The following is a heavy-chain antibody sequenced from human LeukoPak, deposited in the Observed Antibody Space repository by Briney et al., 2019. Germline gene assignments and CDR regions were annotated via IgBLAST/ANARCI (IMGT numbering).Heavy chain of an antibody. V-gene: IGHV4-59*11. CDR2: IYYSGST. CDR3: ARGLEHIVVVTAITFDY. J-gene: IGHJ4*02. D-gene: IGHD2-21*02. Sequence: SETLSLTCKVSGGSMSSHYWSWIRQPPGKGLEWIGDIYYSGSTNYNPSLNSRVTISLDTSKNQFSLNLRSVTAADTAVYYCARGLEHIVVVTAITFDYWGQGTLVTVSS. CDR1: GGSMSSHY.